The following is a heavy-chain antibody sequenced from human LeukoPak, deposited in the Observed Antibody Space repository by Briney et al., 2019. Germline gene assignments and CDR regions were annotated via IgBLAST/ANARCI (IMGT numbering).Heavy chain of an antibody. Sequence: SETLSLTCTVSGGSISSYYWSWIRQPPGKGLEWIGYIYYSGSTNYNPSLKSRVTISVDTSKNQLSLKLSSVTAADTAVYYCARGGTKYDFWSGAWWFDPWGQGTLVTVSS. D-gene: IGHD3-3*01. CDR1: GGSISSYY. CDR3: ARGGTKYDFWSGAWWFDP. J-gene: IGHJ5*02. CDR2: IYYSGST. V-gene: IGHV4-59*01.